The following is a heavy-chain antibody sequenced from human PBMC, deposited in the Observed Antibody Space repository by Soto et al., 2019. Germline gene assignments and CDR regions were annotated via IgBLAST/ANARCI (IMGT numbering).Heavy chain of an antibody. CDR1: GFIFSNAW. D-gene: IGHD4-17*01. CDR2: IKGKTDGGTT. J-gene: IGHJ4*02. CDR3: ATSGTMVYGDSTRPHFDY. V-gene: IGHV3-15*07. Sequence: EVQLVESGGGLIKPGGSLRLSCAVSGFIFSNAWVNWVRQTPGKGLAWVGRIKGKTDGGTTDYAELVKGRFTISGDESKNTLFLQMNSLETEDTAVYSCATSGTMVYGDSTRPHFDYWGQGTLVTVSS.